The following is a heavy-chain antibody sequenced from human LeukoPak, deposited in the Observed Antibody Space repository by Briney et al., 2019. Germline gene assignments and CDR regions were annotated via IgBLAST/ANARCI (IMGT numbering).Heavy chain of an antibody. CDR2: MYTGGTT. V-gene: IGHV3-53*01. D-gene: IGHD3-16*01. CDR3: AKDEATSGGGLAS. J-gene: IGHJ5*01. CDR1: GFTVSGTH. Sequence: GGSLRLSCSASGFTVSGTHMSWVRQAPGKGLEWVSAMYTGGTTYYADSVTGRFTVSRDTSRNTLFLHMNSLRAEDPAVYYCAKDEATSGGGLASWGQGTLVIVSS.